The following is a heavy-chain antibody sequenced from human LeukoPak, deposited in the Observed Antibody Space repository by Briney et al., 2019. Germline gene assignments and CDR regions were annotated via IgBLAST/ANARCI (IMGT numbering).Heavy chain of an antibody. CDR1: GYTFTGYY. D-gene: IGHD2-2*01. Sequence: ASVKVSCKASGYTFTGYYMHWVRQAPGQGLEWMGWINPNSGGTNYAQKFQGRVTMTRDTSISTAYMELSRLRSDDTAVYYCARVLYKDIVVVPAGYWGQGTLVTVSS. CDR2: INPNSGGT. J-gene: IGHJ4*02. V-gene: IGHV1-2*02. CDR3: ARVLYKDIVVVPAGY.